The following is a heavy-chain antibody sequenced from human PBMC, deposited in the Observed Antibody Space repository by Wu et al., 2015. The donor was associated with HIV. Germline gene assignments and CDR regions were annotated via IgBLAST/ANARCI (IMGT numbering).Heavy chain of an antibody. CDR2: INPGDNRI. CDR1: GHTFANSY. J-gene: IGHJ3*02. V-gene: IGHV1-46*03. D-gene: IGHD1/OR15-1a*01. CDR3: AARIGNMEAFNI. Sequence: QVQLVQSGAEVKKPGASVKVSCKASGHTFANSYMHWVRQAPGHGPEWMGVINPGDNRISYAQKFQGRLTITRDTSTSTVYMELSSLRYEDTAVYYCAARIGNMEAFNIWGQGTMVTSLQ.